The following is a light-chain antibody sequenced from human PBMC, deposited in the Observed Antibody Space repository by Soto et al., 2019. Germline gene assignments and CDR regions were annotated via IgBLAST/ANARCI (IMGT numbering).Light chain of an antibody. V-gene: IGKV3-20*01. CDR1: QSVSNNY. J-gene: IGKJ1*01. Sequence: EIVLTQSPGTLYLSPGERAILSCRASQSVSNNYLAWYQQKPGQAPRLLIFGASTRATGIPDRFSGSGSGTDFTLTISRLEPEDFTVYYCQIYGDSPPWTFGQGTKVEIK. CDR3: QIYGDSPPWT. CDR2: GAS.